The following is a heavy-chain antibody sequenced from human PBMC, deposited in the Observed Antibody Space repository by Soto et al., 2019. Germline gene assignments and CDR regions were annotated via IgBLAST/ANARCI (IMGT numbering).Heavy chain of an antibody. J-gene: IGHJ6*02. V-gene: IGHV2-5*02. Sequence: QITLKESGPTLVKPTQTLTLTCTFSGFSLSTSGVGVGWIRQPPGKALEWLALIYWDDDKRYSPSLKSRLTITKDTSKIQVDLTRTSMDPVYTATYYCALMRVEYHSSGWRPHGMDVWGQGTTVTVSS. D-gene: IGHD6-19*01. CDR2: IYWDDDK. CDR1: GFSLSTSGVG. CDR3: ALMRVEYHSSGWRPHGMDV.